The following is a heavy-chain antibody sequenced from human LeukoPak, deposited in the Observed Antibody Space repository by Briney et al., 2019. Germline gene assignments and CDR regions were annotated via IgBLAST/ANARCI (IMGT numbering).Heavy chain of an antibody. CDR3: AKDAANYPFFFDF. CDR1: GFTFSSYC. D-gene: IGHD4/OR15-4a*01. Sequence: GGSLRLSCAASGFTFSSYCMSWVRQAPGKGLEWVANIKQDGSEKYYVDSVKGRFTISRDNAKNTVYLQMNSLRAEDTAIYYCAKDAANYPFFFDFWGQGTSVTVSS. V-gene: IGHV3-7*03. J-gene: IGHJ4*02. CDR2: IKQDGSEK.